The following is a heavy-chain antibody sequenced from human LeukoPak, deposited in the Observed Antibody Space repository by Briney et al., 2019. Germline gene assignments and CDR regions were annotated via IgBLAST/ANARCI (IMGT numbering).Heavy chain of an antibody. D-gene: IGHD3-22*01. CDR1: RASISPYY. CDR3: ARVSVGDSSGYYLDAFDI. Sequence: SETLSLTCTVSRASISPYYWTWIRQPTGKGLEWIGHVHTSGSTNYNPSLKSRVTISVDTSKNQFSLKLSSVTAADTAVYYCARVSVGDSSGYYLDAFDIWGQGTMVTVSS. J-gene: IGHJ3*02. CDR2: VHTSGST. V-gene: IGHV4-4*07.